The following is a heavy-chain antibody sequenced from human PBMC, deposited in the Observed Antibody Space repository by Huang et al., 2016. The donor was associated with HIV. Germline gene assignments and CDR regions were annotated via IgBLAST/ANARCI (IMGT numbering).Heavy chain of an antibody. CDR1: GGSISSSSYY. V-gene: IGHV4-39*01. D-gene: IGHD2-2*01. CDR2: LYYSGST. Sequence: QLQLQESGPGLVKPSETLSLTCSVSGGSISSSSYYWGWIRQPPGKGLEWIGSLYYSGSTFYNPSLKSRVTISVDTSKNQFSLRRSSVTAADTSVYYCARHMDCSSSSCLAGGHERGPFDMWGQGTMVTVSS. CDR3: ARHMDCSSSSCLAGGHERGPFDM. J-gene: IGHJ3*02.